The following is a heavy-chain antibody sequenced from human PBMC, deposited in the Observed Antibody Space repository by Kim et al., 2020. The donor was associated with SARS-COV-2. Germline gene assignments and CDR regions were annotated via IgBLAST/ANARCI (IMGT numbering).Heavy chain of an antibody. J-gene: IGHJ5*02. CDR3: ARGAGRGSSSDWFDP. CDR2: ISHSGRT. CDR1: GGSISNTLW. V-gene: IGHV4-4*02. D-gene: IGHD6-6*01. Sequence: SETLSLTCAVSGGSISNTLWWSWVRQPPGKGLEWIGEISHSGRTNYNPSLKSRVTISLDKSKNQFSLNLNSVTAADTAMYYCARGAGRGSSSDWFDPWGQGTLVTVSS.